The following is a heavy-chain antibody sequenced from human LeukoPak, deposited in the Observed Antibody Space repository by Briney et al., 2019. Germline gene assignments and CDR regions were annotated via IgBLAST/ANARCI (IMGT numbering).Heavy chain of an antibody. D-gene: IGHD3-3*01. Sequence: GASVKVSCKASGYTFTSYGISWVRQAPGQGLEWMGWISAYNGNTNYAQKLQGRVTMTTDTSTSTAYTELRSLRSDDTAVYYCARRYYDFWSGYGDYWGQGTLVTVSS. V-gene: IGHV1-18*01. CDR1: GYTFTSYG. CDR3: ARRYYDFWSGYGDY. J-gene: IGHJ4*02. CDR2: ISAYNGNT.